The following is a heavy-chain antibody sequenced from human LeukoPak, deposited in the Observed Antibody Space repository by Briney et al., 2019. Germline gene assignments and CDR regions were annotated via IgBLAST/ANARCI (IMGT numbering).Heavy chain of an antibody. Sequence: ASVKVSCKASGYTFTSYGISWVRQAPGQGLEWMGWINPNSGGTNYAQKFQGRVTMTRDTSISTAYMELSRLRSDDTAVYYCARHLTDYYDSSGYYYNYWGQGTLVTVSS. D-gene: IGHD3-22*01. CDR1: GYTFTSYG. J-gene: IGHJ4*02. V-gene: IGHV1-2*02. CDR2: INPNSGGT. CDR3: ARHLTDYYDSSGYYYNY.